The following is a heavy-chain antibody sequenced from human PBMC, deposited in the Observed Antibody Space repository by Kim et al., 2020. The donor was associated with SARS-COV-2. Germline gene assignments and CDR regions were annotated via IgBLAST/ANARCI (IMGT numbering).Heavy chain of an antibody. J-gene: IGHJ6*02. CDR3: ATASTARGDMDV. Sequence: GGSLRLSCAASGFTFSRYWMTWVRQSPGKGLEWVANIKNDGSEKYYVDSVRGRFTCSRDNAKNSLYLLMNSLRVEDTAIYYCATASTARGDMDVWGQGTTVTVSS. CDR1: GFTFSRYW. V-gene: IGHV3-7*01. CDR2: IKNDGSEK. D-gene: IGHD3-10*01.